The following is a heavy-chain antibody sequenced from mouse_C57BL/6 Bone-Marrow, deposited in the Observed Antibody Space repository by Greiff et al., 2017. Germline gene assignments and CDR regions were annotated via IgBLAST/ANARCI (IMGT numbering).Heavy chain of an antibody. V-gene: IGHV1-62-2*01. CDR2: FYPGSGSI. Sequence: VQLQQSGAELVKPGASVKLSCKASGYTFTEYTIHWVKQRSGQGLEWIGWFYPGSGSIKYNEKFKDKATLTADKSSSTVYMERSRLTSEDSAVXFCARHEGWVYDRYYVSLAYWGQGTLVTVSA. J-gene: IGHJ3*01. CDR3: ARHEGWVYDRYYVSLAY. D-gene: IGHD2-3*01. CDR1: GYTFTEYT.